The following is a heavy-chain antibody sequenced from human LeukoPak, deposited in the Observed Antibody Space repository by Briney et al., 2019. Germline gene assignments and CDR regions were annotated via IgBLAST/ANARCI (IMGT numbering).Heavy chain of an antibody. CDR3: ARDPAYYDFWSGSHNWFDP. CDR1: GGSISSGGYY. J-gene: IGHJ5*02. D-gene: IGHD3-3*01. V-gene: IGHV4-31*03. CDR2: IYYSGST. Sequence: SETLSLTCTVSGGSISSGGYYWSWIRQHPGKGLEWIGYIYYSGSTYYNPSLKSRVTISVDTSKNQFSLKLSSVTAAGTAVYYCARDPAYYDFWSGSHNWFDPWGQGTLVTVSS.